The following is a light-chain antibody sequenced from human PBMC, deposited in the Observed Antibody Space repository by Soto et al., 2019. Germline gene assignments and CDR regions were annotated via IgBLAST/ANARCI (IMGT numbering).Light chain of an antibody. CDR3: QQYGYSPPT. V-gene: IGKV3-20*01. J-gene: IGKJ1*01. CDR2: GSS. CDR1: QSVTSNY. Sequence: EIVLTQSPGTLSLSPGERATLSCMASQSVTSNYLAWYQQEPGQATRLLIYGSSSRATGIPDRFSGRGSGTDFTLTISRLEPEDLAEYYCQQYGYSPPTCGLGTKVDIK.